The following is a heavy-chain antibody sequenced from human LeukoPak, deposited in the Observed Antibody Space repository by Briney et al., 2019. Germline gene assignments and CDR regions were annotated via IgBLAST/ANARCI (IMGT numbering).Heavy chain of an antibody. V-gene: IGHV3-30*03. CDR3: ARAGYCSGGSCYGSDY. CDR1: GFAFSSYG. D-gene: IGHD2-15*01. J-gene: IGHJ4*02. Sequence: GGSLRLSCAASGFAFSSYGMHWVRQAPGKGLEWVAVISYDGSNKYYADSVKGRFTISRDNSKNTLYLQMDSLRAEDTAVYYCARAGYCSGGSCYGSDYWGQGTLVSVSS. CDR2: ISYDGSNK.